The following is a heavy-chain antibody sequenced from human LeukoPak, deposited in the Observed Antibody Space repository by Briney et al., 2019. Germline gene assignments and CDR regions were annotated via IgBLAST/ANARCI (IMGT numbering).Heavy chain of an antibody. Sequence: GGSLRLSCAASGFTFSSYSMNWVRQAPGKGLEWVSYISSSSSTIYYADSVKGRFTISRDTSKNTVYLQMDSLRPEDTAVYYCASGPTYDYVRVILYWGQGTLVTVSS. D-gene: IGHD3-16*01. CDR1: GFTFSSYS. J-gene: IGHJ4*02. CDR2: ISSSSSTI. V-gene: IGHV3-48*01. CDR3: ASGPTYDYVRVILY.